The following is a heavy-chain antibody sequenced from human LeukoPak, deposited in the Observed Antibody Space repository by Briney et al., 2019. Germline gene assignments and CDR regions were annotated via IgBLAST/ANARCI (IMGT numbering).Heavy chain of an antibody. D-gene: IGHD3-10*01. Sequence: PGGSLRLSCAASGFTFSSYAMSWVRQAPGKGLEWVSTISSSGGSTYYADPVKGRFTISRDNSKNTLYLQMNNLRAEDTAVYYCAKAERKFRRYSGSEPYYRQGGLDFWGQGTLVTVSS. V-gene: IGHV3-23*01. CDR3: AKAERKFRRYSGSEPYYRQGGLDF. J-gene: IGHJ4*02. CDR1: GFTFSSYA. CDR2: ISSSGGST.